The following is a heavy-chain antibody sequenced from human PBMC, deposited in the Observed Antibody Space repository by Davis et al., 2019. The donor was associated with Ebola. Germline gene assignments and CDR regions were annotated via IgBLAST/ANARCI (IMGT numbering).Heavy chain of an antibody. J-gene: IGHJ4*02. V-gene: IGHV3-30*04. D-gene: IGHD3-16*01. CDR2: IAHDGRNE. CDR3: VRDYNDGIGRFDY. CDR1: GITFSSYA. Sequence: SLKISCAVSGITFSSYAMHWLRPARGKGQEWVRDIAHDGRNESYAESEKGRFTISRDNSKSTLYLQMNSLRLEDTAVYYCVRDYNDGIGRFDYWGQGTLVTVSS.